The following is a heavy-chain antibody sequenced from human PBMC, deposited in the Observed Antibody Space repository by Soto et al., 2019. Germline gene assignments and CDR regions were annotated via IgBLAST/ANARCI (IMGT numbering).Heavy chain of an antibody. CDR2: ISSGSKTI. D-gene: IGHD3-9*01. CDR1: GFTFSGYS. V-gene: IGHV3-48*02. J-gene: IGHJ4*02. Sequence: GGSLRLSCAASGFTFSGYSVNWVRQAPGKGLEWISYISSGSKTIYYADSVKGRFIVSRDNAKNSQYLQMNSLRDEDTAVYYCVREDILGVRSFDYWGQGTLVTVSS. CDR3: VREDILGVRSFDY.